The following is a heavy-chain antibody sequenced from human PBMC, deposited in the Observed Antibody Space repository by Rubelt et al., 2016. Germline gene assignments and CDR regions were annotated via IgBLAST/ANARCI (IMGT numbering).Heavy chain of an antibody. CDR2: INHSGST. CDR3: ARVRPEVVPAALDY. J-gene: IGHJ4*02. Sequence: QVQLQQWGTGLLKSSETLSLTCAVYGGSFSGYYWSWIRQPPGKGLEWIGEINHSGSTNYNPSLKSRVTISVDTSKNQFSLKLSSVTAADTAVYYCARVRPEVVPAALDYWGQGTLVTVSS. CDR1: GGSFSGYY. D-gene: IGHD2-2*01. V-gene: IGHV4-34*02.